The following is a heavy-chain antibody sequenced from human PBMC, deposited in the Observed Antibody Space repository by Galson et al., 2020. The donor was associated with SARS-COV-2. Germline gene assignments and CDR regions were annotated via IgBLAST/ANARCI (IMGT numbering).Heavy chain of an antibody. D-gene: IGHD4-4*01. CDR1: GGSISSYY. CDR3: ARVTHDYSNYGSRGEYYYYYGMDV. Sequence: ETSETLSLTCTVSGGSISSYYWSWIRQPPGKGLEWIGYIYYSGSTNYNPSLKSRVTISVDTSKNQFSLKLSSVTAADTAVYYCARVTHDYSNYGSRGEYYYYYGMDVWGQGTTVTVSS. CDR2: IYYSGST. V-gene: IGHV4-59*01. J-gene: IGHJ6*02.